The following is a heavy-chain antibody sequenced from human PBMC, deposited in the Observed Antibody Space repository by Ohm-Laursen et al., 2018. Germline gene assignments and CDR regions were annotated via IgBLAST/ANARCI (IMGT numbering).Heavy chain of an antibody. J-gene: IGHJ4*02. CDR2: IYYSGST. Sequence: GTLSLTCVVSGFSVSSSYYWGWIRQPPGKGLEWIGSIYYSGSTYYNPSLKSRVTISVDTSKNQFSLKLSSVTAADTAVYYCASYYDSSSYYFDYWGQGTLVTVSS. CDR1: GFSVSSSYY. D-gene: IGHD3-22*01. CDR3: ASYYDSSSYYFDY. V-gene: IGHV4-38-2*01.